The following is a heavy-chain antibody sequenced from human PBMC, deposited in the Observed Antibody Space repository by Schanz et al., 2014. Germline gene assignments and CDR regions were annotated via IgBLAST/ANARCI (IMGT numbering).Heavy chain of an antibody. D-gene: IGHD3-22*01. Sequence: EVHLLESGGGLVEPGGSLRLSCATSGFSLDIFAVSWVRQAPGKGLEWVSAINTGVNTYYADSVRGRFTMSRDNSKNTLYLQMNSLRAEDTAVYYCAKDRSWDYDSSGYFDYWGQGTLVTVSS. V-gene: IGHV3-23*01. CDR2: INTGVNT. CDR3: AKDRSWDYDSSGYFDY. CDR1: GFSLDIFA. J-gene: IGHJ4*02.